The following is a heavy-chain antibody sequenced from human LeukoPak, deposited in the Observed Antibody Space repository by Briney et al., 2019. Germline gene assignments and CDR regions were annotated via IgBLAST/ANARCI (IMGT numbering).Heavy chain of an antibody. Sequence: GGSLRLSCAASGFTFSNAWMSWVRQAPGKGLEWVGRIKSKTDGGTTDYAAPVKGRFTISRDDSKNTPYLQMNSLKTEDTAVYYCTTDPALLLWFGELGWFDPWGQGTLVTVSS. CDR2: IKSKTDGGTT. CDR1: GFTFSNAW. V-gene: IGHV3-15*01. D-gene: IGHD3-10*01. J-gene: IGHJ5*02. CDR3: TTDPALLLWFGELGWFDP.